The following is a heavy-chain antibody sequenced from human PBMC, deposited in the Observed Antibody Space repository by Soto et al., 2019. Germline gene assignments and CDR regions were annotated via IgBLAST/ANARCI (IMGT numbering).Heavy chain of an antibody. CDR2: ISSSSSYI. D-gene: IGHD3-10*01. CDR3: AREGGLLWFGVYGMDV. J-gene: IGHJ6*02. CDR1: GFTFSSYS. V-gene: IGHV3-21*01. Sequence: EAQLVESGGGLVKPGGSLRLSCAASGFTFSSYSMNWVRQAPGKGLEWVSSISSSSSYIYYADSVKGRFTISRDNAKNSLYLQMNSLRAEDTAVYYCAREGGLLWFGVYGMDVWGQGTTVTVSS.